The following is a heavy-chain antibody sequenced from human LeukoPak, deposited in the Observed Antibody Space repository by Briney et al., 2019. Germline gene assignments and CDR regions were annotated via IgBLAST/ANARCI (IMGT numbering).Heavy chain of an antibody. V-gene: IGHV3-21*01. CDR1: GFTFSSYS. CDR3: ARDPLGVPAAMHYGMDV. D-gene: IGHD2-2*01. CDR2: ISSSSSYI. J-gene: IGHJ6*02. Sequence: PGGSLRLSCAASGFTFSSYSMNWVRQAPGKGLEWVSSISSSSSYIYYADSVKGRFTISRDNAKNSLYLQMNSLRAEDTAVYYCARDPLGVPAAMHYGMDVWGQGTTVTVSS.